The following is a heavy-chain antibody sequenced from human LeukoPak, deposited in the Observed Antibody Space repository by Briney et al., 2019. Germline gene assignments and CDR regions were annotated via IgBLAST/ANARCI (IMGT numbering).Heavy chain of an antibody. CDR3: ARGSRTIVTTKFARGHYMDV. CDR1: GFTFSSYA. V-gene: IGHV3-30*04. CDR2: ISYDGSNK. D-gene: IGHD5-12*01. J-gene: IGHJ6*03. Sequence: GRSLRLSCAASGFTFSSYAMHWVRQAPGKGLEWVALISYDGSNKYYADSVKARFIISRDNSKNTLYLQMNSLRAEDTAVYYSARGSRTIVTTKFARGHYMDVWGKGTTVTVSS.